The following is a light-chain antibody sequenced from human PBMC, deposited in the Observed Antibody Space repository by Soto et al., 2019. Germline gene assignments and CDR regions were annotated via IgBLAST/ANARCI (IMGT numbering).Light chain of an antibody. CDR1: QSVPDNY. V-gene: IGKV3-20*01. CDR2: GAS. CDR3: QHYGNSTPFT. J-gene: IGKJ3*01. Sequence: EIVFTQSPGTLSLSPGERAILSCRASQSVPDNYLAWYQQRPGQAPKLIIYGASNRVTGIPHRFSGSGSGTDFTLTVSSLESEDFAVYYCQHYGNSTPFTFGPGTKVDIK.